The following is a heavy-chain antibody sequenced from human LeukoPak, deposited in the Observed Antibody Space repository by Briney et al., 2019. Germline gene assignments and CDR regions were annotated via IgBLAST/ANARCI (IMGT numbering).Heavy chain of an antibody. CDR3: ARSMVDTAMPFDP. Sequence: SETLSLTCTVSGGSISSYYWSWIRQPPGKGLEWIGYIYHSGSTYYNPSLKSRVTISVDRSKNQFSLKLSSVTAADTAVYYCARSMVDTAMPFDPWGQGTLVTVSS. D-gene: IGHD5-18*01. J-gene: IGHJ5*02. V-gene: IGHV4-59*12. CDR2: IYHSGST. CDR1: GGSISSYY.